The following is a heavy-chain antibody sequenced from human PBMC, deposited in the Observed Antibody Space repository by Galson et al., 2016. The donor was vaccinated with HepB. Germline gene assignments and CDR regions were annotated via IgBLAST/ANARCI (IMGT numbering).Heavy chain of an antibody. V-gene: IGHV1-69*13. D-gene: IGHD5-12*01. CDR1: GGTVTSSP. J-gene: IGHJ3*01. Sequence: SVKVSCKASGGTVTSSPVSFVRQTPGQGLEWMGGIIPIYGKTKYAQKLQGRVTIIADESAVTASMELNNLTLNDTAVYYCAREVATDAFDLWGHGTMVIVSS. CDR3: AREVATDAFDL. CDR2: IIPIYGKT.